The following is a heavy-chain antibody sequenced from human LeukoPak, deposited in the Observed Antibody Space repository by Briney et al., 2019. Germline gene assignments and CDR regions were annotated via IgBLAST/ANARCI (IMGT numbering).Heavy chain of an antibody. CDR3: ARHETGPYFDY. D-gene: IGHD1-1*01. CDR2: IYPGDSDT. Sequence: GESLKISCKGSGYSFTTYWIGWVRQMPGKGRECMRIIYPGDSDTRYSPSFQGQVTISADKSISTAYLQWSSLKASDTAMYYCARHETGPYFDYWGQGTLVTVSS. J-gene: IGHJ4*02. CDR1: GYSFTTYW. V-gene: IGHV5-51*01.